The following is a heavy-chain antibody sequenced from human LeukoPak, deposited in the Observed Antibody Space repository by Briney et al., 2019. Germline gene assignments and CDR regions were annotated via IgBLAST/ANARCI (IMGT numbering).Heavy chain of an antibody. J-gene: IGHJ4*02. CDR3: ARDPAERRNLLGENSASCLLHF. CDR2: ISSSSSYI. V-gene: IGHV3-21*01. D-gene: IGHD2-2*01. Sequence: GGSLRLSCAASGFTFSSYSMNWVRQAPGKGLEWVSSISSSSSYIYYADSVKGRFTISRDNAKNTLYLQMNSLRGEDTPGYYCARDPAERRNLLGENSASCLLHFWPRGTLLSVPS. CDR1: GFTFSSYS.